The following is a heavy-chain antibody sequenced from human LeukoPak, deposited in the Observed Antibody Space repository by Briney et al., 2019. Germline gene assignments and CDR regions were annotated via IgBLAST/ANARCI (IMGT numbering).Heavy chain of an antibody. D-gene: IGHD5-18*01. V-gene: IGHV4-34*01. CDR2: INHSGST. CDR1: GGSFSGYY. CDR3: ARMAAMVTLDY. Sequence: SETLSLTCAVYGGSFSGYYWSWIRQPPGKGLEWIGEINHSGSTNYNPSLKSRVTISVDTSKNQFSLKLSSATAADTAVYYCARMAAMVTLDYWGQGTLVTVSS. J-gene: IGHJ4*02.